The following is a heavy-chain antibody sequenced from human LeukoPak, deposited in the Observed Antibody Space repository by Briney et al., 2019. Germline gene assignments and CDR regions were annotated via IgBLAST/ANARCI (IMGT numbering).Heavy chain of an antibody. V-gene: IGHV4-34*01. Sequence: PSETLSLTCAVYGGSFSGYYWSWIRQPPGKGLEWIGEINHSGSTNYNPSLKSRVTISVDKSKNQFSLKLSSVTAADTAVYYCARGPGIAVAGTLGYWGQGTLVTVSS. CDR1: GGSFSGYY. D-gene: IGHD6-19*01. CDR3: ARGPGIAVAGTLGY. J-gene: IGHJ4*02. CDR2: INHSGST.